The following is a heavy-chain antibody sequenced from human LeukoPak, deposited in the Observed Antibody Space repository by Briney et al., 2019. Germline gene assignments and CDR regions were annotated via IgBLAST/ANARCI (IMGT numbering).Heavy chain of an antibody. J-gene: IGHJ1*01. CDR1: GYTFTSYD. CDR3: ARGPAGSEIILGYFQH. CDR2: MSPNSGNT. Sequence: ASVKVSCKASGYTFTSYDINWVRQATGQGLEWMGWMSPNSGNTGYAQKFQGRVTMTRNTSISTAYMELSSLRSEDTAVYYCARGPAGSEIILGYFQHWGQGTLVTVSS. V-gene: IGHV1-8*01. D-gene: IGHD3-10*01.